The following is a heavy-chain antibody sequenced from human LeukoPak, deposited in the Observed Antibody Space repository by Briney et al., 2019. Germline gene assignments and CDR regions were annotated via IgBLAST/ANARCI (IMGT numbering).Heavy chain of an antibody. J-gene: IGHJ4*02. V-gene: IGHV1-69*13. Sequence: SVKVSCKASGGTFSSYAISWVRQAPGQGLEWMGGIIPIFGTANYAQKFQGRVTITADESTSTAYMELSSLRSEDTAVYYCARVGVGARLFDYWGQGTLVTVSS. CDR3: ARVGVGARLFDY. CDR1: GGTFSSYA. D-gene: IGHD1-26*01. CDR2: IIPIFGTA.